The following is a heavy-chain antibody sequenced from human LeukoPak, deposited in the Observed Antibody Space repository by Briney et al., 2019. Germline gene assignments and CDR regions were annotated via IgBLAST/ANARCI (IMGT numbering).Heavy chain of an antibody. J-gene: IGHJ3*02. V-gene: IGHV3-9*01. CDR1: GFTFYDYA. Sequence: GGSLRLSCAASGFTFYDYAMHWVRHAPGKGLEWGSGMRWNSGSIGYADSVKGRFTISRDNAKNSLYLQMNSLRAEDTALYYCAKENDYGDYGRFGAFDIWGQGTMVTVSS. D-gene: IGHD4-17*01. CDR3: AKENDYGDYGRFGAFDI. CDR2: MRWNSGSI.